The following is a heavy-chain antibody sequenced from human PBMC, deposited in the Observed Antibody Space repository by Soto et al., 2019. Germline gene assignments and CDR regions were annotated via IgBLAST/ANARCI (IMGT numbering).Heavy chain of an antibody. Sequence: SGPTLVNPTAALTLTCTVSGFSLSNARRGVSWIRQPPGKALEWLAHIFSNDEKSYSTSLKRRLTISKDTSKSQVVLTITNMDPVHTAPYYCPRPDLPSSSYYYYGMDVCRQGTTVTVSS. CDR3: PRPDLPSSSYYYYGMDV. CDR2: IFSNDEK. V-gene: IGHV2-26*01. J-gene: IGHJ6*02. D-gene: IGHD6-19*01. CDR1: GFSLSNARRG.